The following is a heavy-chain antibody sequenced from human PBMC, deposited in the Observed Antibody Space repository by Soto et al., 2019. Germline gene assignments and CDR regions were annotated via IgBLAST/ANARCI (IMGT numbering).Heavy chain of an antibody. D-gene: IGHD3-16*01. CDR2: IYHSGST. Sequence: QLQLQESRSGLVKPSQTLSLTCAVSGGSISSGGYSWSWIRQPPGKGLEWIGYIYHSGSTYYNPSLKSRVTISVDRSKNQFSLKLSSVTAADTAVYYCARGNYDYVWGSYFEYWGQGTLVTVSS. CDR1: GGSISSGGYS. CDR3: ARGNYDYVWGSYFEY. V-gene: IGHV4-30-2*01. J-gene: IGHJ4*02.